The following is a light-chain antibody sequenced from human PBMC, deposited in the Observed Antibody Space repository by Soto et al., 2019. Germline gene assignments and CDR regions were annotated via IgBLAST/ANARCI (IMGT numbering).Light chain of an antibody. J-gene: IGLJ3*02. CDR3: ATWDDSVKGWM. CDR1: SSNIGAGYD. Sequence: QSVLTQPPSVSGAPGQRVIISCTGSSSNIGAGYDVNWYQHLPGKAPKLLIHGHTNRPAGVPDRFSGSKSGTSASLAIAGLQPEDEADYYCATWDDSVKGWMFGGGTKVTVL. CDR2: GHT. V-gene: IGLV1-40*01.